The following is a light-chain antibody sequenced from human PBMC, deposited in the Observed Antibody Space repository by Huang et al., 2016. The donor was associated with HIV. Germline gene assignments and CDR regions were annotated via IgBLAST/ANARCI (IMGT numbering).Light chain of an antibody. CDR2: GAS. CDR1: QSVGGK. CDR3: QQYDTWPPLT. Sequence: ILLTPFPATLSVSPGQRVILSCRASQSVGGKLAWYQQRPGQAPRLLIYGASTRVPTVPDRFSGSGSGTEFTLTISSLQSEDFAVYYCQQYDTWPPLTFGGGTKV. J-gene: IGKJ4*01. V-gene: IGKV3-15*01.